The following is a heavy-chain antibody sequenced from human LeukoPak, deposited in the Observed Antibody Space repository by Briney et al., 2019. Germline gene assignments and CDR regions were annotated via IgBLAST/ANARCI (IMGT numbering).Heavy chain of an antibody. CDR1: GGSISSYY. J-gene: IGHJ4*02. CDR2: IYYSGST. D-gene: IGHD3-9*01. CDR3: ARGPTDYDILTGYYTTYFDY. Sequence: PSETLSLTCTVSGGSISSYYWSWIRQPPGKGLEWIGYIYYSGSTNYNPSLKSRVTISADTSKNQFSLKLSSVTAADTAVYYCARGPTDYDILTGYYTTYFDYWGQGTLVTVSS. V-gene: IGHV4-59*01.